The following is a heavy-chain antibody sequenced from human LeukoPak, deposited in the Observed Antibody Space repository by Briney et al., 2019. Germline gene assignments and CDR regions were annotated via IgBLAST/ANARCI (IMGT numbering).Heavy chain of an antibody. V-gene: IGHV3-21*01. J-gene: IGHJ3*02. D-gene: IGHD3-3*01. CDR1: GFTFSTYT. CDR2: ISISATYI. CDR3: ARQSTSRTVMFGVVTIHAFDI. Sequence: GGSLRLSCVASGFTFSTYTMNWVRQAPGKGLEWVASISISATYIYYADSVKGRFTISRDDAKESLYLQMNSLRAENRAVYYCARQSTSRTVMFGVVTIHAFDIWGQGAMVTVSS.